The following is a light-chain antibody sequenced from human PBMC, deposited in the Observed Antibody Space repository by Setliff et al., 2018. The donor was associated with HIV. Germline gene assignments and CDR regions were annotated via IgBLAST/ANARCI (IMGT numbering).Light chain of an antibody. V-gene: IGLV2-23*02. CDR1: SSDVGSYNL. Sequence: ALTQPASVSGSPGQSITISCTGTSSDVGSYNLVSWFQQNPGKAPRFMIYEVSKRPSGVSNRFSGSKSGNTASLTISGLQAEDEADYYCCSYTGSSTYVFGSGTKVTVL. CDR2: EVS. J-gene: IGLJ1*01. CDR3: CSYTGSSTYV.